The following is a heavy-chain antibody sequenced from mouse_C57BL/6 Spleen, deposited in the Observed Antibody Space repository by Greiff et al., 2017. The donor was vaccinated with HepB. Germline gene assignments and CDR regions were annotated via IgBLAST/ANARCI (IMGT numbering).Heavy chain of an antibody. V-gene: IGHV14-3*01. CDR3: ARTTGRGLDYFDY. CDR2: IDPANGNT. CDR1: GFNIKNTY. D-gene: IGHD2-12*01. Sequence: EVQLQESVAELVRPGASVKLSCTASGFNIKNTYMHWVKQRPEQGLEWIGRIDPANGNTTYAPKFQGKATITADTSSNTAYLQLSSLTSEDTAIYYCARTTGRGLDYFDYWGQGTTLTVSS. J-gene: IGHJ2*01.